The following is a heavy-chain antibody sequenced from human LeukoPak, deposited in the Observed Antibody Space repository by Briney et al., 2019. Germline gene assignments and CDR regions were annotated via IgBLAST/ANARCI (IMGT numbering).Heavy chain of an antibody. CDR1: GFGVSGLG. J-gene: IGHJ4*02. Sequence: GSSLRLSCAASGFGVSGLGMHWVRQAARKGLGWVEVISYDGSNKYYADAVKGRFTISRDNSKNTLYLQMNSLRGEDTAVYYCAKDLGNYWGQGTLVTVSS. V-gene: IGHV3-30*18. CDR2: ISYDGSNK. CDR3: AKDLGNY.